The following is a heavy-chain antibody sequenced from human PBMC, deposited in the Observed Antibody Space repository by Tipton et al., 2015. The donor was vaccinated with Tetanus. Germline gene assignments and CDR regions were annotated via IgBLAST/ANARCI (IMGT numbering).Heavy chain of an antibody. CDR2: IYKSGGS. V-gene: IGHV4-59*02. Sequence: TLSLTCAVSGASVTSGDWSWIRQPPGKGLEWLGYIYKSGGSNYNPSLKSRATISADASKNQFSLKLRSVTTADTAVYYCARIGWLQQNKPAFDIWGQGTVVTVSS. CDR3: ARIGWLQQNKPAFDI. D-gene: IGHD6-19*01. J-gene: IGHJ3*02. CDR1: GASVTSGD.